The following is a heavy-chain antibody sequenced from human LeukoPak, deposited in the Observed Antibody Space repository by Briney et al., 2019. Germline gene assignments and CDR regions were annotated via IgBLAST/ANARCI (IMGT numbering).Heavy chain of an antibody. CDR1: GGTFSSYA. V-gene: IGHV1-69*05. Sequence: SVKVPCKASGGTFSSYAISWVRQAPGQGLEWMGGIIPIFGTANYAQKFQGRVTITTDESTSTAYMELSSLRSEDTAVYYCARVVVVRPLGNYYYYMDVWGKGTTVTVSS. J-gene: IGHJ6*03. D-gene: IGHD2-2*01. CDR3: ARVVVVRPLGNYYYYMDV. CDR2: IIPIFGTA.